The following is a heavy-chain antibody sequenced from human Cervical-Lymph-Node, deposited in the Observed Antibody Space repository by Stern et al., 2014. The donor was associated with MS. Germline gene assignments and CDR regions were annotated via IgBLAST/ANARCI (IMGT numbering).Heavy chain of an antibody. J-gene: IGHJ4*02. CDR2: IWYDGSNK. V-gene: IGHV3-33*01. CDR3: ARDTNHYGH. CDR1: GFTFSSYG. Sequence: VKLVESGGGVVQPGRSLRLSCAASGFTFSSYGMHWVRLAPGTGLEWVAVIWYDGSNKYYADSVKGRFTISRDNSKNTLYLQMNSLRAEDTAVYYCARDTNHYGHWGQGTLVTVSS. D-gene: IGHD4-17*01.